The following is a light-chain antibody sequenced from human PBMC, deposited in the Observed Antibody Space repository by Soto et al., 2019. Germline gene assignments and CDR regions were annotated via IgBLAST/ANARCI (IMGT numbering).Light chain of an antibody. CDR1: SGHSDYG. CDR2: LNRDGSH. CDR3: QTWDTVVV. V-gene: IGLV4-69*01. J-gene: IGLJ2*01. Sequence: QSVLTQSPSASASLGASVKLTCTRSSGHSDYGIAWHQQQPDKGPRYLMKLNRDGSHNKGDGIPDRFSGSSSGAERYLTISSIQSDDESDYYYQTWDTVVVFGGGTKLTVL.